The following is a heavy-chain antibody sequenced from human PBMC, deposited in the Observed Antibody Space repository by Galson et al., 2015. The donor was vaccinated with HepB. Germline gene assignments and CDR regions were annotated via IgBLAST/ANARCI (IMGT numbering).Heavy chain of an antibody. V-gene: IGHV3-73*01. Sequence: SLRLSCAASGFTFSGSAMHWVRQASGKGLEWVGRIRSKANSYATAYTASVKGRFTISRDDSKNTAYLQMNSLETEDTAVYYCTRLFSPAAADEPYWGQGTLVTVSS. CDR3: TRLFSPAAADEPY. J-gene: IGHJ4*02. CDR2: IRSKANSYAT. CDR1: GFTFSGSA. D-gene: IGHD6-13*01.